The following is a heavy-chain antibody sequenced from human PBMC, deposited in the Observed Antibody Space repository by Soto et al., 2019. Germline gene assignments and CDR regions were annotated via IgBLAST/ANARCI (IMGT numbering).Heavy chain of an antibody. CDR3: ARGMTTVTTFDY. CDR2: IYHSGST. J-gene: IGHJ4*02. D-gene: IGHD4-17*01. CDR1: GGSISSGDYY. Sequence: PSETLSLTCTVSGGSISSGDYYWSWIRQPPGKGLEWIGYIYHSGSTYYNPSLKSRVTISVDRSKNQFSLKLSSVTAADTAVYYCARGMTTVTTFDYWGQGTLVTVSS. V-gene: IGHV4-30-2*01.